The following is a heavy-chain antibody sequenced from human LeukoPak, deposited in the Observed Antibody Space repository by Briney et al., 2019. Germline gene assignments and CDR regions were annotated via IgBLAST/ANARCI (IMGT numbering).Heavy chain of an antibody. CDR3: AGETYYYGSGSRDYYMDV. V-gene: IGHV4-4*07. CDR1: GGSISSYY. J-gene: IGHJ6*03. Sequence: SETLSLTCTVSGGSISSYYWSWIRQSAGKGLEWIGRIYTSGSTNYNPSLKGRVTMSVDKSKNQFSLKLSSVTAAETAVYYCAGETYYYGSGSRDYYMDVWGKGTTVTVSS. CDR2: IYTSGST. D-gene: IGHD3-10*01.